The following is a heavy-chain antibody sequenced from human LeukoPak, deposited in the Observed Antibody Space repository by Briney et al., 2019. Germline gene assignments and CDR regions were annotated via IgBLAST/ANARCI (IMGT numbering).Heavy chain of an antibody. CDR2: ISYDGSNK. CDR3: ARDKRWDYYDSSGYFDY. Sequence: GRSLRLSCAASGFTFSSYAMHWVRQAPGKGLEWVAVISYDGSNKYYADSAKGRFTISRDNSKNTLCLQMNSLRAEDTAVYYCARDKRWDYYDSSGYFDYWGQGTLVTVSS. D-gene: IGHD3-22*01. V-gene: IGHV3-30-3*01. J-gene: IGHJ4*02. CDR1: GFTFSSYA.